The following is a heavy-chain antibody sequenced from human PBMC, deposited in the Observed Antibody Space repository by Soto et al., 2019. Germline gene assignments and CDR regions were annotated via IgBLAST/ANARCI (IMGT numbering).Heavy chain of an antibody. CDR1: GFTFSSYW. Sequence: PGGSLRLSCAASGFTFSSYWMSWVRQAPGKGLEWVANIKQDGSEKYYVDSVKGRFTISRDNAKNSLYLQMNSLRAEDTAVYYCARDFKIGYCTNGVCSETYYFDYWGQGTLVTVSS. V-gene: IGHV3-7*05. D-gene: IGHD2-8*01. CDR2: IKQDGSEK. CDR3: ARDFKIGYCTNGVCSETYYFDY. J-gene: IGHJ4*02.